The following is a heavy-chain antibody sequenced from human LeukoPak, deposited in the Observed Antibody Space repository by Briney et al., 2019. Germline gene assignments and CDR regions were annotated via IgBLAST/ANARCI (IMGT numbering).Heavy chain of an antibody. CDR2: IYFSGRT. V-gene: IGHV4-34*01. Sequence: PSETLSLTCAVYGGSFSGYYWSWIRQPPGKGLEWIGTIYFSGRTYYSPSLKSRVTMSVDPPNNQFSLNLRSVTAADTAVYYCARRRYYDGSGYLEWGQGTLLSVSS. CDR3: ARRRYYDGSGYLE. D-gene: IGHD3-22*01. CDR1: GGSFSGYY. J-gene: IGHJ1*01.